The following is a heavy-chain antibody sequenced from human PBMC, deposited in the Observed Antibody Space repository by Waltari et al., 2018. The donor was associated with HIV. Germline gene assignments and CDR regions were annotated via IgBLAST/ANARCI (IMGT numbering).Heavy chain of an antibody. CDR2: IKHTGNT. V-gene: IGHV4-34*01. Sequence: VQLQQWGAGLLKPSETLSLTCAVYGGSFSDYYWSWIRQPPGKGLEWIGEIKHTGNTNRNSSLKGRVALSIDTSKNQFSLNLTSVTAADTAVYYCARGSGVVMDRGVTGPSSYDKWGQGNLVTVSS. J-gene: IGHJ4*02. CDR3: ARGSGVVMDRGVTGPSSYDK. D-gene: IGHD3-10*01. CDR1: GGSFSDYY.